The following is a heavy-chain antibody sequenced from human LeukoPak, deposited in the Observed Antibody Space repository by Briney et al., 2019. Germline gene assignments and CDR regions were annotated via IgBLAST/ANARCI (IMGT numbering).Heavy chain of an antibody. CDR2: INPSGGST. Sequence: ASVKVSCKASGYTFTSYYMHWVRQAPGQGLEWMGIINPSGGSTSYAQKFQGRVTMTRDTSTSTAYMELSRLRSDDTAVYYCARDVDTAMANGYWGQGTLVTVSS. CDR1: GYTFTSYY. D-gene: IGHD5-18*01. J-gene: IGHJ4*02. V-gene: IGHV1-46*01. CDR3: ARDVDTAMANGY.